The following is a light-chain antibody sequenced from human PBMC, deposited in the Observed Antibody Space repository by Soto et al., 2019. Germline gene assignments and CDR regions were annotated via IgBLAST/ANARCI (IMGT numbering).Light chain of an antibody. J-gene: IGKJ1*01. CDR1: QTISSW. CDR3: QHYNSYSEA. Sequence: DIQMTQSPSTLSGSVGDRVTITCRASQTISSWLAWYQQKPGKDPKILIYKASTLKSGVPSRFSGSGSGTEFNLTISRLQTDDFATYYCQHYNSYSEAFGQGTKLDIK. V-gene: IGKV1-5*03. CDR2: KAS.